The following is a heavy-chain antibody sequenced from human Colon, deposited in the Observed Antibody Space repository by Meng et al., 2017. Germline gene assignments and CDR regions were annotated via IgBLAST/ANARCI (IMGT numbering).Heavy chain of an antibody. CDR1: SGSISSSNW. D-gene: IGHD3-9*01. CDR2: ISQSGTT. V-gene: IGHV4-4*02. J-gene: IGHJ4*02. Sequence: VQLQESGPGLVKPSGTLYLTCAVSSGSISSSNWWSWVRQPPGKGLEWIGEISQSGTTYYNPSLKSRVTITGDWSKNQFSLNLNSVTAADTALYYCVRQGMTSYSWGYWGQGTLVTVSS. CDR3: VRQGMTSYSWGY.